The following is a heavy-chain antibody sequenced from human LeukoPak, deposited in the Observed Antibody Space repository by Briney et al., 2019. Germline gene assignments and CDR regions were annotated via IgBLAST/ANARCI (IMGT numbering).Heavy chain of an antibody. D-gene: IGHD3-22*01. J-gene: IGHJ4*02. Sequence: NPGGSLRLSCAASGFNFNIYSMNWVRQAPGKGLEWVSSISTTSSYIYYADSVKGRFTISRDNAENSLYLQMNGLRADDTAVYYCASPSDYYDSKGAFDYWGQGTLVTVSS. CDR2: ISTTSSYI. CDR3: ASPSDYYDSKGAFDY. CDR1: GFNFNIYS. V-gene: IGHV3-21*01.